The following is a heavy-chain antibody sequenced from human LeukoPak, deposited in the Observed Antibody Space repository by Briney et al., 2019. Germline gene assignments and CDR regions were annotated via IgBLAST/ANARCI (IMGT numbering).Heavy chain of an antibody. CDR1: GYTLTELS. CDR2: FDPEDGET. V-gene: IGHV1-24*01. Sequence: ASVKVSCKVSGYTLTELSMHWVRRAPGKGLEWMGGFDPEDGETIYAQKFQGRVTMTEDTSTDTAYMELSSLRSEDTAVYYCAAQLWFGEFPFDYWGQGTLVTVSS. CDR3: AAQLWFGEFPFDY. J-gene: IGHJ4*02. D-gene: IGHD3-10*01.